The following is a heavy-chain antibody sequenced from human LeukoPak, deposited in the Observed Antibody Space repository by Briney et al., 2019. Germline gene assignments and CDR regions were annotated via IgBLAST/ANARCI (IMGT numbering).Heavy chain of an antibody. V-gene: IGHV4-28*01. CDR1: GYSISSSNW. Sequence: PSETLSLTCAVSGYSISSSNWWGWIRQPPGKGLEWIRYIYYSGSTYYNPSLKSRVTMSVDTSKNQFSLKLSSVTAVDTAVYYCARGGYCSGGSCYPGPPDYWGLGTLVTVSS. J-gene: IGHJ4*02. D-gene: IGHD2-15*01. CDR3: ARGGYCSGGSCYPGPPDY. CDR2: IYYSGST.